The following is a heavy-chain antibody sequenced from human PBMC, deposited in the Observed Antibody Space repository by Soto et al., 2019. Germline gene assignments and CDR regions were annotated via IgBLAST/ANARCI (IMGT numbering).Heavy chain of an antibody. Sequence: EVQVLESGGGLVQPGGSLRLSCAASGFTFSSYAMSWVRQAPGQGLEWVSAISGSGSNPYYADAVKGRFTISRDNSKNQLYLQMNSLRAEDTALYYCAKPASMTIRDGFDHWGQGTLVTVSS. CDR3: AKPASMTIRDGFDH. CDR1: GFTFSSYA. V-gene: IGHV3-23*01. J-gene: IGHJ4*02. D-gene: IGHD4-17*01. CDR2: ISGSGSNP.